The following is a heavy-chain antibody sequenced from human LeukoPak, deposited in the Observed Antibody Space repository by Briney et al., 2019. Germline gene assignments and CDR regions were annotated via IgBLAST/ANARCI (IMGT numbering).Heavy chain of an antibody. CDR3: AKDAKLGMATMYSFDT. CDR1: GFTFSTYS. D-gene: IGHD5-24*01. V-gene: IGHV3-23*01. Sequence: KPGGSLRLSCAASGFTFSTYSMSWVRQAPGKGLEWVSGISDSGSSTYYADSVKGRFTISRDNSKSSLYLQMNSLRAEDTAVYYCAKDAKLGMATMYSFDTWGQGTMVTVSS. CDR2: ISDSGSST. J-gene: IGHJ3*02.